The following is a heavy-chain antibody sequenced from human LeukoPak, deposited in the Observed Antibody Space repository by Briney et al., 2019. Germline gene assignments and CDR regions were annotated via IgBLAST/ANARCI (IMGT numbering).Heavy chain of an antibody. CDR3: ARGPYCGGDCYTGDAFDI. Sequence: GGSLRLSCAASGFTFSSYWMSWVRQAPGKGLEWVANIKQDGSEKYYVDSVKGRFTISGDNAKKSVYLQMNSLRAEDTAVYYCARGPYCGGDCYTGDAFDIWGQGTMVTVSS. J-gene: IGHJ3*02. D-gene: IGHD2-21*01. CDR1: GFTFSSYW. CDR2: IKQDGSEK. V-gene: IGHV3-7*01.